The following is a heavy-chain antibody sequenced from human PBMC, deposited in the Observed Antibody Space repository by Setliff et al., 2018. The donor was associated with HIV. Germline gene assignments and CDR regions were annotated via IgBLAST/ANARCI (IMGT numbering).Heavy chain of an antibody. Sequence: SETLSLTCAVYGGSFSGFYWSWFRQPPGKGLDWIGEINHSGSTNYSPSLKSRVTISIDTSKKQFSLKLTSVTAADTALYYCARGLTIFGVATPGFYYYMDVWGNGTTVTVSS. CDR2: INHSGST. CDR1: GGSFSGFY. CDR3: ARGLTIFGVATPGFYYYMDV. D-gene: IGHD3-3*01. V-gene: IGHV4-34*01. J-gene: IGHJ6*03.